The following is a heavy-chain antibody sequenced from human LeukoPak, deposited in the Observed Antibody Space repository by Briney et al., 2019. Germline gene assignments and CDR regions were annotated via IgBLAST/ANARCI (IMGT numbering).Heavy chain of an antibody. CDR3: ARVQGGYSSGFSEPFDP. J-gene: IGHJ5*02. Sequence: ASVKVSCKASGYTFTGYYMHWVRQAPGQGLEWMGRINPNSGGTNYAQKSQGRVTMTRDTSISTAYMELSRLRSDDTAVYYCARVQGGYSSGFSEPFDPWGQGTLVTVSS. CDR1: GYTFTGYY. D-gene: IGHD6-25*01. CDR2: INPNSGGT. V-gene: IGHV1-2*06.